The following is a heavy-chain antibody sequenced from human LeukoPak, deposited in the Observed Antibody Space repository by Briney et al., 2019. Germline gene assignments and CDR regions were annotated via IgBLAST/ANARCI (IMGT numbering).Heavy chain of an antibody. CDR1: GFTFSTYT. Sequence: GGSLRLSCAASGFTFSTYTMSWVRPAPGRGLEWVSAIIGSVGSTYYADSVKGRFTISRDHSKNPLYLPMNSLRAEDTAVYYCATPRQRWLQFGFGYWGQGTLVTVSS. J-gene: IGHJ4*02. V-gene: IGHV3-23*01. CDR2: IIGSVGST. CDR3: ATPRQRWLQFGFGY. D-gene: IGHD5-24*01.